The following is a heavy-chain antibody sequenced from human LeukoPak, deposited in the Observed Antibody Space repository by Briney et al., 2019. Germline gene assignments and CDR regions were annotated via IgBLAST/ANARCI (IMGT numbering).Heavy chain of an antibody. CDR2: INHRAST. D-gene: IGHD2-2*01. J-gene: IGHJ6*04. CDR1: GGSFSGYN. V-gene: IGHV4-34*01. Sequence: SETLSLTCAVYGGSFSGYNWSWIRQPPGKGLEWIGEINHRASTNYNPSFKSRVTISVDRSKNQFSLKLSSVTAADTAVYYCGRGAYCSSTSCYPYYYYGMDVWGKGTTVTVSS. CDR3: GRGAYCSSTSCYPYYYYGMDV.